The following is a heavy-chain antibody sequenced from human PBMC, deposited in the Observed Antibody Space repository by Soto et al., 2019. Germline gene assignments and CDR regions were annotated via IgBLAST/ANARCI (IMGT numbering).Heavy chain of an antibody. Sequence: PSETLSLTCTVSGGSISSYYWSWIRQPPGKGLEWIGYIYYSGSTNYNPSLKSRVTISVDTSKNQFSLKLSSVTAADTAVYYCASPHGESGGWENWFDPGGRGTRVTVSS. D-gene: IGHD6-25*01. CDR1: GGSISSYY. J-gene: IGHJ5*02. CDR2: IYYSGST. V-gene: IGHV4-59*01. CDR3: ASPHGESGGWENWFDP.